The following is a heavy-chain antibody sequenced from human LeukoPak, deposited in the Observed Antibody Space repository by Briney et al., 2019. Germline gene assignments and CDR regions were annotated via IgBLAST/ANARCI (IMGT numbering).Heavy chain of an antibody. CDR3: ARGGYCSGGSCYSWFDP. CDR1: GGTFSSYA. J-gene: IGHJ5*02. D-gene: IGHD2-15*01. Sequence: ASVKVSCKASGGTFSSYAISWVRQAPGQGLEWVGRIIPILGIANYAQKFQGRVTITADKSTSTAYMELSSLRSEDTAVYYCARGGYCSGGSCYSWFDPWGQGTLVTVSS. V-gene: IGHV1-69*04. CDR2: IIPILGIA.